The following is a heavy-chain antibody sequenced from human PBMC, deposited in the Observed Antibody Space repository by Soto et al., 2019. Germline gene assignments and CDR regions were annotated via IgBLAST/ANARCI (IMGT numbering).Heavy chain of an antibody. CDR2: IYYSGST. V-gene: IGHV4-59*01. CDR1: GGSISSYF. CDR3: ARDLGRFDDYGDSDAFDI. Sequence: PSGTLSLTFTVCGGSISSYFGGWIRQPPGKGLEWIGYIYYSGSTNYNPSLKSRVTISVDTSKNQFSLKLSSVTAADTAVYYCARDLGRFDDYGDSDAFDIWGQGTMVTVSS. D-gene: IGHD4-17*01. J-gene: IGHJ3*02.